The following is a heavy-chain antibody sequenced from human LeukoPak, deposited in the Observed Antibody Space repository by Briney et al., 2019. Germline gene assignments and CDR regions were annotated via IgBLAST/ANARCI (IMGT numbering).Heavy chain of an antibody. J-gene: IGHJ4*02. Sequence: ASETLSLTCSVSGVSITSNYWSWIRQPPGKGLEWLGYTHHSGATSYNPSLKSRSTMSLDTSNNRFSLKLSSVTAADTAVYYCARSSGYSYGDFDYWGQGNLVTVSS. D-gene: IGHD5-18*01. CDR2: THHSGAT. CDR1: GVSITSNY. CDR3: ARSSGYSYGDFDY. V-gene: IGHV4-59*01.